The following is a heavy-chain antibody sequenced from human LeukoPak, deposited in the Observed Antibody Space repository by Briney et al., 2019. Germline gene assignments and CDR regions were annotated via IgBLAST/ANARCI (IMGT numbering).Heavy chain of an antibody. V-gene: IGHV3-7*01. CDR2: IKQDGSEK. Sequence: GGSLRLSCAASGFTFSSYWMSWVRQAPGKGLEWVANIKQDGSEKYYVDSVKGRFTISRDNAKNSLYLQMNSLRAEDTAVYYCARAFYWSSGYYFDYWGQGTLVTVSS. CDR3: ARAFYWSSGYYFDY. CDR1: GFTFSSYW. J-gene: IGHJ4*02. D-gene: IGHD3-22*01.